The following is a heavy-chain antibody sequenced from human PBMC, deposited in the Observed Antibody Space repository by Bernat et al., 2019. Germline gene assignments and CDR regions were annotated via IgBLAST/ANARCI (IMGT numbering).Heavy chain of an antibody. V-gene: IGHV3-30*18. CDR2: ISYDGSNK. D-gene: IGHD3-3*01. CDR1: GFTFSSYG. CDR3: AKDLRFLEWLFPYY. J-gene: IGHJ4*02. Sequence: QVQLVESGGGVVQPGRSLRLSCAASGFTFSSYGMHWVRQAPGKGLEWVAVISYDGSNKYYADSVKGRFTISRDNSKNTLYLQMNSLRAEDTAVYYCAKDLRFLEWLFPYYWGQGTLVTVYS.